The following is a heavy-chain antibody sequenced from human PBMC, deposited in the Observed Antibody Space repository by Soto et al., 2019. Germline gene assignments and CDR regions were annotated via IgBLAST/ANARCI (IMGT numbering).Heavy chain of an antibody. Sequence: SVKVSCKASGGTFSSYAISWVRQAPGQGLEWIGWIIPIFGTANYAQKFQERVTITRDKSTSTAYMELSSLRSEDTAVYYCAAGTLGDYTLDYWGQGTLVTVSS. V-gene: IGHV1-69*05. CDR3: AAGTLGDYTLDY. D-gene: IGHD4-17*01. CDR2: IIPIFGTA. CDR1: GGTFSSYA. J-gene: IGHJ4*02.